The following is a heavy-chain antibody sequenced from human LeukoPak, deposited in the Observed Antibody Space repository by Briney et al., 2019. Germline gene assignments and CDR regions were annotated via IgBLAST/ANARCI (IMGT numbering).Heavy chain of an antibody. V-gene: IGHV1-46*01. Sequence: ASVKVSCKASGYTFTSYYIHWVRQAPGQGLEWMEVINPSGGGTSYAQKFQGRVTMIRDTSTSTVYMDLRSLRSEDTAVYFCARDMLAVPSNWFDPWGQGTLVTVSS. CDR2: INPSGGGT. D-gene: IGHD2-8*01. CDR3: ARDMLAVPSNWFDP. CDR1: GYTFTSYY. J-gene: IGHJ5*02.